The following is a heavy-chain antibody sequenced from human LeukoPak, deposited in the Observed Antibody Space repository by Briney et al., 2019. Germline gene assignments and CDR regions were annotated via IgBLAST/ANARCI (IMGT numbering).Heavy chain of an antibody. CDR1: SFSISSGHY. J-gene: IGHJ4*02. V-gene: IGHV4-38-2*02. D-gene: IGHD2-21*01. Sequence: SETLSLTCSVSSFSISSGHYWGWIRQPPGKGLEWIGSIYHSGPTYYNPSLKSRVTISVDTSKNHFSLTLTSVTAADKAVYYCARDVDRFDYWGQGNLVTVSS. CDR2: IYHSGPT. CDR3: ARDVDRFDY.